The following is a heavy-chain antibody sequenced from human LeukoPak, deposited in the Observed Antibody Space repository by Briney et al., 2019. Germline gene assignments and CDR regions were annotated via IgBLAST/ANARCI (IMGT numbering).Heavy chain of an antibody. J-gene: IGHJ4*02. V-gene: IGHV4-34*01. CDR2: INHSGST. D-gene: IGHD2-15*01. CDR3: ARLGYCSGGSCYNAFDY. CDR1: GGSFSGYY. Sequence: SETLSLTCVVYGGSFSGYYWSWIRQPPGKGLEWIGEINHSGSTNYNPSLKSRVTISVDTSKNQFSLKLSSVTAADTAVYYCARLGYCSGGSCYNAFDYWGQGTLVTVSS.